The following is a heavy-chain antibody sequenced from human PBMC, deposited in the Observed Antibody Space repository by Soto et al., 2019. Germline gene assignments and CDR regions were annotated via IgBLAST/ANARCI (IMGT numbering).Heavy chain of an antibody. Sequence: PGGSLRLSCAASGFTVSSNYMSWVRQAPGKGLEWVSVIYSGGSTYYADSVRGRFTISRDNSKNTLYLQMNSLRAEDTAVYYCGRDSPYCSGGSCYSRDGGFDPWGQGTLVTVAS. V-gene: IGHV3-53*01. J-gene: IGHJ5*02. D-gene: IGHD2-15*01. CDR3: GRDSPYCSGGSCYSRDGGFDP. CDR1: GFTVSSNY. CDR2: IYSGGST.